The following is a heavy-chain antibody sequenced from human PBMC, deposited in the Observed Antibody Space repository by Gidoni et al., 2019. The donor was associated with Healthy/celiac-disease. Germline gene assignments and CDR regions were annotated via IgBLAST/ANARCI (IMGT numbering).Heavy chain of an antibody. CDR1: GFTFSNAW. CDR3: TTVRPTFLLRDMDV. CDR2: IKSKTDGGTT. Sequence: EVQLVESGGGLVQPGRSLRLSCAASGFTFSNAWMSWVRQAPGKGLEWVGRIKSKTDGGTTDYAAPVKGRFTISRDDSKNTLYLQMNSLKTEDTAVYYCTTVRPTFLLRDMDVWGQGTTVTVSS. V-gene: IGHV3-15*01. J-gene: IGHJ6*02. D-gene: IGHD3-16*01.